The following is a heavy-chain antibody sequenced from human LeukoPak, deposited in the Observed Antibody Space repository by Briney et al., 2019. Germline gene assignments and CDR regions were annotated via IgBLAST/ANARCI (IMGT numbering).Heavy chain of an antibody. J-gene: IGHJ3*02. D-gene: IGHD3-10*01. V-gene: IGHV3-21*01. CDR1: GFTFSSYS. Sequence: GGSLRLSCAASGFTFSSYSMNWVRQAPGKGLEWVSSISSSSSYIYYADSVKGRFTISRDNAKNSLYLQMNSLRAEDTAVYYCARDHTKWFGETFASDIWGQGTMVTVSS. CDR2: ISSSSSYI. CDR3: ARDHTKWFGETFASDI.